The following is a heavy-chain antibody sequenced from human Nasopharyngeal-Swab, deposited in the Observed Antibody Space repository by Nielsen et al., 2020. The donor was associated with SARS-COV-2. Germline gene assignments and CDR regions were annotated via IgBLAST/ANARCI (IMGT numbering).Heavy chain of an antibody. Sequence: GESLKISCAASGFTFSRYWMHWVRQVPGKGPVWVSRIDTDGSTTDHADSVKGRFTISRDNAKNTLYLQMNSLRAEDTAVYYCARGGRNSYGYVDPWGQGTLVTVSS. D-gene: IGHD5-18*01. CDR3: ARGGRNSYGYVDP. CDR2: IDTDGSTT. CDR1: GFTFSRYW. J-gene: IGHJ5*02. V-gene: IGHV3-74*01.